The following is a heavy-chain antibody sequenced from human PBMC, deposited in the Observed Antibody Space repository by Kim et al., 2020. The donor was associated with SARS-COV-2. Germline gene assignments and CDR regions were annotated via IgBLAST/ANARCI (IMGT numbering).Heavy chain of an antibody. CDR1: GFSLSTYW. Sequence: GGSLRLSCAASGFSLSTYWMTWLRQAPGKGPEWVANINPDGSEKNYVASVKGRFTISRDTAKTPLFLQRDSLRADDTAMYSCARRGGSEIGFPSYF. V-gene: IGHV3-7*01. D-gene: IGHD3-10*01. CDR2: INPDGSEK. J-gene: IGHJ4*01. CDR3: ARRGGSEIGFPSYF.